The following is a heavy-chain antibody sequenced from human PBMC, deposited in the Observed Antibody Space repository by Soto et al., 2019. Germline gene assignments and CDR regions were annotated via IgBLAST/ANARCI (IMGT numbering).Heavy chain of an antibody. D-gene: IGHD2-21*01. CDR1: GASVSTGVYY. V-gene: IGHV4-31*03. CDR3: AGAVSDFAVRRYRTSYFDQ. Sequence: QVQLDESGPGLVQPSQTLSLSCTVSGASVSTGVYYWTWIRQHPGRGLEWIGYIDNSGSTYYNPSLTGRVDISVDTSKNQFSLNLQSLTAADTAFYYCAGAVSDFAVRRYRTSYFDQWGQGLLVTVSS. CDR2: IDNSGST. J-gene: IGHJ4*02.